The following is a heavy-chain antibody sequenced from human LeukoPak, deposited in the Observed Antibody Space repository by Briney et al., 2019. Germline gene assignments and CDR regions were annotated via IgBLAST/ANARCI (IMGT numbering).Heavy chain of an antibody. CDR3: AREDELGDFWSGPPSNWFDP. J-gene: IGHJ5*02. V-gene: IGHV4-59*01. Sequence: SETLSLTCTVSGGFISSYYWSWIRQPPGKGLEWIGYIYYSGSTNYNPSLKSRVTISVDTSKNQFSLKLSSVTAADTAVYYCAREDELGDFWSGPPSNWFDPWGQGTLVTVSS. CDR2: IYYSGST. D-gene: IGHD3-3*01. CDR1: GGFISSYY.